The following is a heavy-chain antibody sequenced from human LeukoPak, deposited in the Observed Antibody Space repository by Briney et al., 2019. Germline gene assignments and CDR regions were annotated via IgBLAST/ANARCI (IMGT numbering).Heavy chain of an antibody. CDR2: LSWKSGTI. Sequence: GGSLRLSCAASGSNFDDYAIYWVRRTPGKGLEWVSGLSWKSGTIGNADSVKGRLFIFRDFAKNSLYLQMNSLRAEDMALYYCVKHTPPYGGVCSVGDLTTGAREPWSPSPQYYQMDVWGKGTTVTVSS. D-gene: IGHD2-8*02. V-gene: IGHV3-9*03. CDR3: VKHTPPYGGVCSVGDLTTGAREPWSPSPQYYQMDV. J-gene: IGHJ6*03. CDR1: GSNFDDYA.